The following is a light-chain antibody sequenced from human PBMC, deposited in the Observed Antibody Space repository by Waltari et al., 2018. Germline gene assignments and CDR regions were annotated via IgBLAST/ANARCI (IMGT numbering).Light chain of an antibody. CDR3: QQYGSSPGT. Sequence: EIVLTQSPGTLSLSPGERATLSCRDSQSVSSSYLAWYQKKPGQAPRLLIYGASSRATGIPDRFSGSGSGTDFTLTISRLEPEDFAVYYCQQYGSSPGTFGPGTKVEIK. J-gene: IGKJ1*01. CDR1: QSVSSSY. CDR2: GAS. V-gene: IGKV3-20*01.